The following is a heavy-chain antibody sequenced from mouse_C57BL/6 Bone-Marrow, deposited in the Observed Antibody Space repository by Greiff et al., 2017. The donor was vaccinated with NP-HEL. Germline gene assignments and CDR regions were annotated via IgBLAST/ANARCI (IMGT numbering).Heavy chain of an antibody. CDR2: ISYDGSN. Sequence: EVKLLESGPGLVKPSQSLSLTCSVTGYSITSGYYWNWIRQFPGNKLEWMGYISYDGSNNYNPSLKNRISITRDTSKNQFFLKLNSVTTEDTATYYCARRNYGSKAMDYWGQGTSVTVSS. D-gene: IGHD1-1*01. V-gene: IGHV3-6*01. CDR1: GYSITSGYY. J-gene: IGHJ4*01. CDR3: ARRNYGSKAMDY.